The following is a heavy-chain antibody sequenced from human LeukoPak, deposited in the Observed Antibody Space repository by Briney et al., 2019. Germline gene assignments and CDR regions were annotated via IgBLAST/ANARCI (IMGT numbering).Heavy chain of an antibody. CDR3: TRGDGYNLVDS. CDR2: IHRDGSST. Sequence: GGSLRLSCAASGFTFSSYWMRWVRQAPGRGLVWVSRIHRDGSSTIYADSVKGRFTISRDNAKNTLYLQMNSLRSDDTAVYYCTRGDGYNLVDSWGQGTLVTVSS. CDR1: GFTFSSYW. V-gene: IGHV3-74*01. D-gene: IGHD5-24*01. J-gene: IGHJ4*02.